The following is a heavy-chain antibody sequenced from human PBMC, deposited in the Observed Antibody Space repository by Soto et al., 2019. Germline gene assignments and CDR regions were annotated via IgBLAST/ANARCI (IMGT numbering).Heavy chain of an antibody. Sequence: GGSLRLSCAAPGFTFNTYDMHWVRQVTGKRLEWVSAIGFADDTYYSASVKGRFTISRENAKNSLYLQMNSLRVGDTAVYYCARDRPQSSGYYFESWGQGTLVTVSS. V-gene: IGHV3-13*01. CDR3: ARDRPQSSGYYFES. J-gene: IGHJ4*02. CDR2: IGFADDT. CDR1: GFTFNTYD. D-gene: IGHD3-22*01.